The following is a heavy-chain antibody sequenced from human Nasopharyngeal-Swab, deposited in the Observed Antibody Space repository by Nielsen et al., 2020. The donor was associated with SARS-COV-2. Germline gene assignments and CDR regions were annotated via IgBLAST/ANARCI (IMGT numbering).Heavy chain of an antibody. D-gene: IGHD2-2*01. CDR2: IKQSGSGQ. CDR1: GFTFSSYW. V-gene: IGHV3-7*01. CDR3: ARYCSTTSCPRGFDY. Sequence: GGSLRLSCAASGFTFSSYWMSWVRQAPGKGLEWVAHIKQSGSGQYYVDSVKGRFTISRDNAKNSLSLQINSLRAEDTAVYYCARYCSTTSCPRGFDYWGQGTLVTVSS. J-gene: IGHJ4*02.